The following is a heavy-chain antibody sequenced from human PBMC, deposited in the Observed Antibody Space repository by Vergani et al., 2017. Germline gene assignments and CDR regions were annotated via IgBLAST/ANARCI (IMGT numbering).Heavy chain of an antibody. CDR3: AXYNPAGPRGYYYDGMDV. Sequence: EVQLVQSGAEVKKPGESLRISCKGSGYSFTSYWISWVRQMPGKGLEWMGRIDPSDSYTNYSPSFQGHVTISADKSISTAYLQWSSRKASDTAMYYCAXYNPAGPRGYYYDGMDVWGQGTTVTVSS. CDR2: IDPSDSYT. D-gene: IGHD1-14*01. CDR1: GYSFTSYW. V-gene: IGHV5-10-1*01. J-gene: IGHJ6*02.